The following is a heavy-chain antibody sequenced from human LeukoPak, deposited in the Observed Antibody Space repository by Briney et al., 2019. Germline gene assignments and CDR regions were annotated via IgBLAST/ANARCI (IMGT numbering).Heavy chain of an antibody. D-gene: IGHD3-3*01. CDR1: GYTFTSYG. CDR3: ARDTYYDFWSGYYTGVYYYYYMDV. J-gene: IGHJ6*03. CDR2: ISAYNGNT. V-gene: IGHV1-18*01. Sequence: ASVKVSCKASGYTFTSYGISWVRQAPGQGLEWMGWISAYNGNTNYAQKLQGRVTMTTDTSMSTAYMELRSLRSDDTAEYYCARDTYYDFWSGYYTGVYYYYYMDVWGKETTVTVSS.